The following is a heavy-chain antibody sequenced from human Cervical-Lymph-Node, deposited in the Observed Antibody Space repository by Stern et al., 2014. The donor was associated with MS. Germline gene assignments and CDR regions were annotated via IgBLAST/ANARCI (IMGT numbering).Heavy chain of an antibody. Sequence: DQLVESGPGLVKPSETLSLSCTVSGGSISGYYWSWIRQPPGKGLEWIGYIYYSGSTNYNPSFESRVTISVDTSKNQFSLKLSSVTAADTAVYYCARDYTGGMSLDPWGQGTLVTVSS. J-gene: IGHJ5*02. CDR1: GGSISGYY. V-gene: IGHV4-59*01. CDR2: IYYSGST. D-gene: IGHD6-13*01. CDR3: ARDYTGGMSLDP.